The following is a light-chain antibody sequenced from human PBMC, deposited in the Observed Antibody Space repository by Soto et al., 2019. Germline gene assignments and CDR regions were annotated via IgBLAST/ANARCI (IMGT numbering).Light chain of an antibody. J-gene: IGKJ4*01. CDR1: QDIERW. CDR2: AAS. V-gene: IGKV1-12*01. CDR3: KQSKSFPLT. Sequence: DFQMTQSPSSLSASVGDRVSITCRASQDIERWLAWYQQKPGEAPKVLIYAASSLQSGVPSRFSDSGSGTDFSLTISSLQPEDFATYYCKQSKSFPLTFGGGTKVDIK.